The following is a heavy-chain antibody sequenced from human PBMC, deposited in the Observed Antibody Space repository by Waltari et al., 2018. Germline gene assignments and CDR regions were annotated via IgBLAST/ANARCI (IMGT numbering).Heavy chain of an antibody. CDR2: INHSGST. V-gene: IGHV4-34*01. Sequence: QVQLQQWGAGLLKPSETLSLTCAVYGGSFSGYYWSWIRQPPGKGLEWIGEINHSGSTNYNPSLKSRVTISVDTSKNQFSLKLSSVTAADTAVYYCARSPSMNYADWYFDLWGRGTLVTVSS. D-gene: IGHD3-16*01. CDR3: ARSPSMNYADWYFDL. CDR1: GGSFSGYY. J-gene: IGHJ2*01.